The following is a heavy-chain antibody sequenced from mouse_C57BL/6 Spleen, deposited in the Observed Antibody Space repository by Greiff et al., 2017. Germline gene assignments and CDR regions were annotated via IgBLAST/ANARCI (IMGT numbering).Heavy chain of an antibody. Sequence: VQLQQSGPELVKPGPSVKISCKASGYTFTDYYMNWVNQSHGKSLEWIGDINPNNGGTSYNQTFKGKATLTVDKSSSTAYRELRSLTSEDSAVYYCARGGAQDTDYAMDYRGQGTSGTVSS. J-gene: IGHJ4*01. CDR1: GYTFTDYY. D-gene: IGHD1-1*01. CDR2: INPNNGGT. V-gene: IGHV1-26*01. CDR3: ARGGAQDTDYAMDY.